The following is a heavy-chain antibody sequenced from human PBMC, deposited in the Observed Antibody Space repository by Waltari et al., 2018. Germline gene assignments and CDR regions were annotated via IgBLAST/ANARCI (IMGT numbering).Heavy chain of an antibody. CDR3: ASLVGSSYYYYMDV. J-gene: IGHJ6*03. D-gene: IGHD3-16*01. CDR2: IIPIFGTA. CDR1: GATFSSYA. V-gene: IGHV1-69*05. Sequence: QVQLVKSGAEVKKPGSTLKVSCKAYGATFSSYAISWVRPAPGQGLEWMGVIIPIFGTANYAQKFQGRVTITTDESTSTAYMELSSLRSEDTAVYYCASLVGSSYYYYMDVWGKGTTVTVSS.